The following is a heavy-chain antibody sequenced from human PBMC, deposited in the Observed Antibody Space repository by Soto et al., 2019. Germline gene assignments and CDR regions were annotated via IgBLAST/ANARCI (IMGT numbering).Heavy chain of an antibody. J-gene: IGHJ4*02. V-gene: IGHV4-39*01. CDR1: GGSISSSSYY. D-gene: IGHD2-2*01. Sequence: SETLSLTCTVSGGSISSSSYYWGWIRQPPGKGLEWIGSIYYSGSTYYNPSLKSRVTISVDTSKNQFSLKLSSVTAADTAVYYCARLYIVVVPAAIDYWGQGTLVTVSS. CDR3: ARLYIVVVPAAIDY. CDR2: IYYSGST.